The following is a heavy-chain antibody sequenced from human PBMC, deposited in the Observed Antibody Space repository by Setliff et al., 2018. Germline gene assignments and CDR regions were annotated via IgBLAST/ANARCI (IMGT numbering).Heavy chain of an antibody. CDR2: IQKSGSA. CDR1: GDSIIGYY. D-gene: IGHD3-10*01. Sequence: PSETLSLTCKVSGDSIIGYYWSWIRQPPGKGLECIGYIQKSGSANYNPSLMSRVTISVDTSRNQFSLKLRSVTAADTAVYYCARLSWDGLRYYGLDVWGQGATVTVSS. CDR3: ARLSWDGLRYYGLDV. V-gene: IGHV4-59*01. J-gene: IGHJ6*02.